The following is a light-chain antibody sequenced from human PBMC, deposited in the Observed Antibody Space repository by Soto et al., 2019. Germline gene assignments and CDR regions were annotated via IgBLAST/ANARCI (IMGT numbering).Light chain of an antibody. J-gene: IGKJ1*01. V-gene: IGKV1-39*01. Sequence: DIQMTKSPSSLSESVGDRVTITCRASQSISNYLNWYQQKPGKAPKLLIYAASSMQSGVPSRFSSSGSETDFTLTISSLQPDDSATYFFQQSFSPRLTFGQGTKLEV. CDR1: QSISNY. CDR3: QQSFSPRLT. CDR2: AAS.